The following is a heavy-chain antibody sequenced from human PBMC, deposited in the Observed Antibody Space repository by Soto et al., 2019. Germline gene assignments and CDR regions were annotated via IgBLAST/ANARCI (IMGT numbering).Heavy chain of an antibody. CDR1: GFSLETSGMG. CDR2: IYWDEDK. CDR3: SHSLYHYDNRGQYAYWYFDL. Sequence: QITLKESGLPLVKPTQTLTLTCTLSGFSLETSGMGMRWIRQPPGKALEWLALIYWDEDKRYRPSLTNRLTITKDSSKNQVVLTLTNVDPGDTSTYYGSHSLYHYDNRGQYAYWYFDLWGRGTLVTVSS. V-gene: IGHV2-5*02. J-gene: IGHJ2*01. D-gene: IGHD3-22*01.